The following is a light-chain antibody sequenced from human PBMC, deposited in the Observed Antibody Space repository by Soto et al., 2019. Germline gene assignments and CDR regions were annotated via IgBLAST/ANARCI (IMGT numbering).Light chain of an antibody. J-gene: IGKJ5*01. CDR3: QQRSNWPPIA. Sequence: FVVRRSPCTLSLYPGERATLSCRASQSVRNNYLAWYQQKPGQAPRLLIYDASSRATGIPDRFSGSGSGTDFTLTISRLEPEDFAVYYCQQRSNWPPIAVGQGTRLEIK. V-gene: IGKV3D-20*02. CDR1: QSVRNNY. CDR2: DAS.